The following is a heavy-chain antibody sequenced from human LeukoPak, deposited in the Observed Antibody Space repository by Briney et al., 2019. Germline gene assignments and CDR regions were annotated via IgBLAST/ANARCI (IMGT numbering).Heavy chain of an antibody. CDR2: ISDSGVDT. CDR1: GFTFSDYA. D-gene: IGHD2-2*01. V-gene: IGHV3-23*01. Sequence: GGSLRLSCAASGFTFSDYAMSWLRRAPGRGLEWVSAISDSGVDTYYADSVKGRFTMSRDNSKSTLYLQMNRLRAEDTAVYYCANGNSNSPKDYWGHGTLVTVSS. CDR3: ANGNSNSPKDY. J-gene: IGHJ4*01.